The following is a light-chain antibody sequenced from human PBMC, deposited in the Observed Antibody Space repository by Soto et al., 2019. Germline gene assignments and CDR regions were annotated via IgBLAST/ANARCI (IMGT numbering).Light chain of an antibody. J-gene: IGLJ1*01. CDR3: SSYRSVGTIV. CDR1: NSDIGGYNY. Sequence: QSVLTQPASVSGSPGQSITISCTGTNSDIGGYNYVSWYQQHPGKAPKVIIYEVINRPSGVSNRFSGSKSVNAAYLTISGLQAEDDADYYCSSYRSVGTIVFGTGT. CDR2: EVI. V-gene: IGLV2-14*01.